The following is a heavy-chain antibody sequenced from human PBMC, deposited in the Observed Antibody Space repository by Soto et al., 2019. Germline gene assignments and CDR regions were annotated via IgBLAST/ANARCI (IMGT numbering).Heavy chain of an antibody. D-gene: IGHD2-15*01. CDR1: GVTFINAW. Sequence: PGGSLRLSCAASGVTFINAWMSWVRQAPGKGLEWVGRIKTKTGGVTTEYAAPVKGRFTISRDTSKNTLYLQMDSLKTEDTAVYYCATDYGELYYWGQGTLVTVSS. CDR2: IKTKTGGVTT. CDR3: ATDYGELYY. J-gene: IGHJ4*02. V-gene: IGHV3-15*01.